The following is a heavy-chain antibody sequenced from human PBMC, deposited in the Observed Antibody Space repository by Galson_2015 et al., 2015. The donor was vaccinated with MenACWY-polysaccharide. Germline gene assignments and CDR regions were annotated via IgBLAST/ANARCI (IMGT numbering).Heavy chain of an antibody. D-gene: IGHD1-1*01. Sequence: SLRLSCAASGFSVSHFGMHWVRQAPGKGLEWVAVISYGGDSQYYGDSVRGRFTISTDTSNNTLYLQMTSLTTEDTAVYYCAKVTTYLYQYIDVWGQGSAVIVSS. J-gene: IGHJ6*03. CDR1: GFSVSHFG. CDR3: AKVTTYLYQYIDV. V-gene: IGHV3-30*18. CDR2: ISYGGDSQ.